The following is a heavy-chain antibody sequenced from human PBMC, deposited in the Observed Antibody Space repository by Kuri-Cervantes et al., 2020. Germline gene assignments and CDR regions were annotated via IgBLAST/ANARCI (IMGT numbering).Heavy chain of an antibody. Sequence: GGSLRLSCAASGFDFSANPMSWVRQAPGKGLEWVSRISKTADTTYYTDSVKGRFTVSRDNSKNSLYLQMNSLRAEDTALYYCAKDIGTEYSSGGTYGMDVWGQGTTVTVSS. CDR2: ISKTADTT. CDR1: GFDFSANP. CDR3: AKDIGTEYSSGGTYGMDV. V-gene: IGHV3-43*02. J-gene: IGHJ6*02. D-gene: IGHD6-19*01.